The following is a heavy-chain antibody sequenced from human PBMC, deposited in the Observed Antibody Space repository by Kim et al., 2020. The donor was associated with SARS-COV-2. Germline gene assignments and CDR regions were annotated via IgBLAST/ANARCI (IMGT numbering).Heavy chain of an antibody. CDR2: IIPIFGTA. D-gene: IGHD2-15*01. CDR1: GGTFSSYA. J-gene: IGHJ6*02. Sequence: SVKVSCKASGGTFSSYAISWVRQAPGQGLEWMGGIIPIFGTANYAQKFQGRVTITADESTSTAYMELSSLRSEDTAVYYCARIGYCSGGSCGYYYYGMDVWGPGTTVTVSS. CDR3: ARIGYCSGGSCGYYYYGMDV. V-gene: IGHV1-69*13.